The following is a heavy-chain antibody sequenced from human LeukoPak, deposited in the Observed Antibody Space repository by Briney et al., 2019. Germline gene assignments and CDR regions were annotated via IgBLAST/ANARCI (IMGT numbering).Heavy chain of an antibody. J-gene: IGHJ3*02. CDR3: AADGPVDLFDGSEDPPRDAFEI. V-gene: IGHV1-58*02. CDR2: IVVGSGNT. Sequence: ASVKVSCKASGFTFSISTMQWVRQARGQRLEWIGWIVVGSGNTNYAQKFQERVTISRDMSTSTAYMELSSLTSEDTAVFYCAADGPVDLFDGSEDPPRDAFEIWGQGTMVTVSS. D-gene: IGHD3-22*01. CDR1: GFTFSIST.